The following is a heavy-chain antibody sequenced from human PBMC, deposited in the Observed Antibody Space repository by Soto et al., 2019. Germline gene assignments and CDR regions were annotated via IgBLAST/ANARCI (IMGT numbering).Heavy chain of an antibody. CDR1: GFTFTSYS. CDR3: ARESEDLTSNFDY. CDR2: ISSTTNYI. Sequence: GGFLRLSCAASGFTFTSYSMNWGRQAPGKGLEWVSSISSTTNYINYGDSMKGRFTISRDNAKNSLYLEMNSLRAEDTAVYYCARESEDLTSNFDYWGQGTLVTVSS. V-gene: IGHV3-21*06. J-gene: IGHJ4*02.